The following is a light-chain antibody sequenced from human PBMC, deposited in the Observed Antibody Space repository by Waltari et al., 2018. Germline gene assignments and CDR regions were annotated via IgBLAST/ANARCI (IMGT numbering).Light chain of an antibody. CDR2: VTS. V-gene: IGKV3-20*01. CDR3: QQYDGNVFT. Sequence: EFVLTQSPGTLSLSPGERATLSCRASQTVNSAHTSWYQQKAGQPPRLLVYVTSTRATGIPDRFSGSGSGTDFTLTISRLEPGDSAVYYCQQYDGNVFTIGPGSVVEI. J-gene: IGKJ3*01. CDR1: QTVNSAH.